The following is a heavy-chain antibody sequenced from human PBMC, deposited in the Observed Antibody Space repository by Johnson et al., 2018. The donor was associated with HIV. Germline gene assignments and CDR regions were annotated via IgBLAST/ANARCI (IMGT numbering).Heavy chain of an antibody. CDR3: ARGGESSSWYSGWGAFDI. CDR1: GFTFSIYD. CDR2: IGTAGDT. V-gene: IGHV3-13*01. Sequence: VQLVESGGGLVQPGGSLRLSCAASGFTFSIYDMHWVRQVTGKGLEWVSAIGTAGDTYYPGAVKGRFTIPRENAKNSLYLKMNSLRAGATACDYCARGGESSSWYSGWGAFDIWGQGTMVTVSS. D-gene: IGHD6-13*01. J-gene: IGHJ3*02.